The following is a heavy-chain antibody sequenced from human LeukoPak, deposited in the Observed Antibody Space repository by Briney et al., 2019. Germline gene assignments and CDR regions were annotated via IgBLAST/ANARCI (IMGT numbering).Heavy chain of an antibody. Sequence: GGSLRLSCVVSGFTFSNSDMSWVRQAPGKGLEWVSSISSSSSYIYYADSVKGRFTISRDNAKNSLYLQMNSLRAEDTAVYYCARDTGAYYDSGGLDYWGQGTLVTVSS. J-gene: IGHJ4*02. CDR3: ARDTGAYYDSGGLDY. CDR2: ISSSSSYI. CDR1: GFTFSNSD. D-gene: IGHD3-22*01. V-gene: IGHV3-21*01.